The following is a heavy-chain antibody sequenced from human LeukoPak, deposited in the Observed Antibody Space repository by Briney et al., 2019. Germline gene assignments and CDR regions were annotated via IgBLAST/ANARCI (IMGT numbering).Heavy chain of an antibody. CDR1: GGSISSYY. V-gene: IGHV4-4*09. J-gene: IGHJ6*03. CDR3: ARRARLVINKGYYYYYMDV. D-gene: IGHD3-9*01. CDR2: IYTSGST. Sequence: TSETLSLTCTVSGGSISSYYWSWILQPPGKGLEWIGYIYTSGSTNYNPSLKSRVTISVDTSKNQFSLKLSSVTAADTAVYYCARRARLVINKGYYYYYMDVWGKGTTVTVSS.